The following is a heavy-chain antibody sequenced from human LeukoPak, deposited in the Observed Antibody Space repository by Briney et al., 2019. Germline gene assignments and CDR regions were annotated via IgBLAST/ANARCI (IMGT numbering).Heavy chain of an antibody. CDR3: ARWVESYYYYGMDV. Sequence: ASVKVACKASGYCFTSYGISWVRQAPGQGLEWMGWISAYNGNTNYAQKLEGRVTMTTDTSTSTVYMELRSLRSDDTAVYYWARWVESYYYYGMDVWGQGTTVTVSS. V-gene: IGHV1-18*01. J-gene: IGHJ6*02. CDR1: GYCFTSYG. CDR2: ISAYNGNT.